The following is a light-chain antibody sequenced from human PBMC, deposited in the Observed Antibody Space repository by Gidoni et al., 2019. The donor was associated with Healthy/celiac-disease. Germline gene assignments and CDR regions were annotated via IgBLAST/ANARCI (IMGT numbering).Light chain of an antibody. CDR3: QHYDNLLRT. V-gene: IGKV1-33*01. CDR2: EAS. J-gene: IGKJ4*01. CDR1: QDISNY. Sequence: DIQITQSPSSLSASVGDRVTITCPASQDISNYLNWYQQKPGKAPKILIYEASNLETGVQSRSSGSGLGRVIPFTIGGRQPEVMATYYCQHYDNLLRTFGGGTKVEIK.